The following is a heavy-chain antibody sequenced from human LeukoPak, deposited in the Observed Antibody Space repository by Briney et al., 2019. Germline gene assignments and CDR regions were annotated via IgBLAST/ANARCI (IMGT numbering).Heavy chain of an antibody. Sequence: SVKVSCKASGGTFSSYAISWVRQAPGQGLEWMGGIIPIFGTANYAQKFQGRVTITADKSTSTAYMELSSLRSEDTAVYYCATQKVIIRIDRGYYYYMDVWGKGTTVTISS. J-gene: IGHJ6*03. CDR3: ATQKVIIRIDRGYYYYMDV. CDR2: IIPIFGTA. CDR1: GGTFSSYA. D-gene: IGHD3-9*01. V-gene: IGHV1-69*06.